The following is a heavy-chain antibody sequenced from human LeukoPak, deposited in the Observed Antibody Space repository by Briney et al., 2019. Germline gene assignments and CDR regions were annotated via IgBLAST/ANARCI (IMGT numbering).Heavy chain of an antibody. Sequence: NPSETLSLTCTVSGDSISSGSYYWSWIRQPAGKGLEWIGHIYPRGSTNYNPSLKSRVTMSLVTAKNQFSLRLSSVTVADTAVYYCAREARVYYEIVTGYSTHYYMDVWGKGTTVTISS. J-gene: IGHJ6*03. V-gene: IGHV4-61*09. CDR2: IYPRGST. D-gene: IGHD3-9*01. CDR3: AREARVYYEIVTGYSTHYYMDV. CDR1: GDSISSGSYY.